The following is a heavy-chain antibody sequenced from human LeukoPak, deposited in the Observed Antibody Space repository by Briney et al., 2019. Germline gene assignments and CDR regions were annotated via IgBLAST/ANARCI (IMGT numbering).Heavy chain of an antibody. CDR2: IGIDSGNT. V-gene: IGHV3-48*01. Sequence: SGGFLRLSCTASGFPFIEYSMNWVRQAPGKGLEWISYIGIDSGNTKYAASVRGRFTISADKAKNSLYLQMNSLRVEDTAVYYCARDHNYAFDNWGRGTLVSVAS. CDR1: GFPFIEYS. D-gene: IGHD1-1*01. CDR3: ARDHNYAFDN. J-gene: IGHJ4*02.